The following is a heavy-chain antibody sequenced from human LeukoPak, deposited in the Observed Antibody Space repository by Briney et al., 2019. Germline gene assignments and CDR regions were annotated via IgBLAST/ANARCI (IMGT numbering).Heavy chain of an antibody. D-gene: IGHD2-15*01. J-gene: IGHJ6*03. Sequence: HPGGSLRLSCAASGFTFSSYSMNWVRQAPGKGLEWVSYISSSSSTIYYADSVKGRFTISRDNAKNSLYLQMNSLRAEDTAVYYCAREYRDKFYYYYMDVWGKGTTVTVSS. CDR3: AREYRDKFYYYYMDV. V-gene: IGHV3-48*04. CDR1: GFTFSSYS. CDR2: ISSSSSTI.